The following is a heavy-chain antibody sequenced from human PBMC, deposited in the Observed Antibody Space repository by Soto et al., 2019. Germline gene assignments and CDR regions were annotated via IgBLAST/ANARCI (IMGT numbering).Heavy chain of an antibody. CDR2: ISYDGSNK. CDR3: AKDQGSGWYPDYFDY. CDR1: GFTFSSYG. V-gene: IGHV3-30*18. Sequence: QVQLVESGGAVVQPGRSLRLSCEASGFTFSSYGMHWVRQAPGKGLEWVAVISYDGSNKYYADSVKGRFTISRDNSKNTLYLQMNSLRAEDTAVYYCAKDQGSGWYPDYFDYWGQGTLVTVSS. D-gene: IGHD6-19*01. J-gene: IGHJ4*02.